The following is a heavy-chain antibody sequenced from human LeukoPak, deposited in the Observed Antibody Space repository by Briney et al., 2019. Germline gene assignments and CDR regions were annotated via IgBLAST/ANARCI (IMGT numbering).Heavy chain of an antibody. CDR3: ARHGGWYPYFDY. V-gene: IGHV4-59*08. Sequence: SETLSLTCTVSGGSISSFYWSWIRQPPGKGLEWIGYIYYSGNTNYNPSLKSRVTISVDTSKNQFSLKLSSVTAADTAVYYCARHGGWYPYFDYWGQGTLVTVSS. D-gene: IGHD2-15*01. CDR1: GGSISSFY. CDR2: IYYSGNT. J-gene: IGHJ4*02.